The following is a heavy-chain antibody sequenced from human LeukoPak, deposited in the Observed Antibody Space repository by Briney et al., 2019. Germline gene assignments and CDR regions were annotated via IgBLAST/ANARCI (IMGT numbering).Heavy chain of an antibody. CDR1: GGSISTYY. Sequence: SETLSLTCTLSGGSISTYYWSWIRQPPGKGLEWLGYIYHSGSTNYNPSLKSRVTISVDTSKNQFSLKMSSVTAADTAVYYCARGGGYSSPIGYWGQGALVTVSS. CDR3: ARGGGYSSPIGY. J-gene: IGHJ4*02. V-gene: IGHV4-59*01. CDR2: IYHSGST. D-gene: IGHD2-15*01.